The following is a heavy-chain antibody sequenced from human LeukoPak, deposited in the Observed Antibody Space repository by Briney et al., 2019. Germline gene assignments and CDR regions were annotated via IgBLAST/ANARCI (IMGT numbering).Heavy chain of an antibody. CDR2: INHSGST. J-gene: IGHJ6*02. CDR1: GGSFSGYY. D-gene: IGHD3-22*01. Sequence: PSETLSLTCAVYGGSFSGYYWSWIRQPPGKGLEWIGEINHSGSTNYNPSLKSRVTISVDTSKNQFSLKLSSVTAADTAVCYCARGRTVLYDSSGFLYYYGMDVWGQGTTVTVSS. CDR3: ARGRTVLYDSSGFLYYYGMDV. V-gene: IGHV4-34*01.